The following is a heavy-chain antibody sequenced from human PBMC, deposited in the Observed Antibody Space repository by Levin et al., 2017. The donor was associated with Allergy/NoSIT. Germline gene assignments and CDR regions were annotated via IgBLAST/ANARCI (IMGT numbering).Heavy chain of an antibody. Sequence: GGSLRLSCVASGFAFSYYYMDWVRQAPGKGLQWVGRVRSRDNSYISDYAASVKARFTISRDDSKNSLYLQMNSLKDEDTAVYYCVRQRIGDGTVWHFDLWGRGTLVTVSS. CDR2: VRSRDNSYIS. V-gene: IGHV3-72*01. J-gene: IGHJ2*01. CDR3: VRQRIGDGTVWHFDL. CDR1: GFAFSYYY. D-gene: IGHD3-16*01.